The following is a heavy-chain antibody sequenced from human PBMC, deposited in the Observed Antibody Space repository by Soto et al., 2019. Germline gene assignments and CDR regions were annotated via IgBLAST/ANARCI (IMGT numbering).Heavy chain of an antibody. CDR3: VHKGWGDRILDY. V-gene: IGHV2-5*02. J-gene: IGHJ4*02. D-gene: IGHD3-16*01. CDR2: IYWDDPK. CDR1: GFSLSTSGVG. Sequence: QITLKESGPMLVKPTQTLTLTCTFSGFSLSTSGVGVGWIRQPPGKALEWLALIYWDDPKHYSPSLESRLTITKDTSKNQVVLTMTNMDPVDTATYYCVHKGWGDRILDYWGQGTLLTVSS.